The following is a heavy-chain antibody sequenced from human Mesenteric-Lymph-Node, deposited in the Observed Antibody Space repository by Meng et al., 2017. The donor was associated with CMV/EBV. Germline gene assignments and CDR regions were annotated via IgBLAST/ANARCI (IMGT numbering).Heavy chain of an antibody. J-gene: IGHJ4*01. CDR2: IHDTGIT. V-gene: IGHV4-61*08. D-gene: IGHD1-26*01. Sequence: TGSGGSVRSRAYGWGWVRQHPRKELEWITYIHDTGITSYSPSLNGRVTISKDTSKNQFSLKLSSVTATGTDVYYCVRVTITGEFDYWGHGTLVTVSS. CDR1: GGSVRSRAYG. CDR3: VRVTITGEFDY.